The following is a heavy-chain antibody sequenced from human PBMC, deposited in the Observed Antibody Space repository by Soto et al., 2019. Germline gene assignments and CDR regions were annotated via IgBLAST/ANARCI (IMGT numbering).Heavy chain of an antibody. J-gene: IGHJ4*02. Sequence: GGSLRLSCAAPGFNVGSKYMSWVRQAPGKGLEWVSIIYSGGSTYYPDSVKGRFTIPRDNSKDTLYLQMDGLRAEDTAVYYCAGDRNSGSWFFYWGRGTLVNVSS. V-gene: IGHV3-66*01. CDR1: GFNVGSKY. CDR2: IYSGGST. D-gene: IGHD6-25*01. CDR3: AGDRNSGSWFFY.